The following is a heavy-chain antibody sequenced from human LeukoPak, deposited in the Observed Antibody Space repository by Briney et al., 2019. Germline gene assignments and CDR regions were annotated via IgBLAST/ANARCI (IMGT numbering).Heavy chain of an antibody. D-gene: IGHD3-9*01. Sequence: SVKVPCKASGGTFSSYAISWVRQAPGQGLEWMGGIIPIFGTANYAQKFQGRVTITTDESTSIAYMELSSLRSEDTAVYYCARAEAGYDILTGYPPYYYYYMDVWGKGTTVTVSS. J-gene: IGHJ6*03. CDR1: GGTFSSYA. CDR3: ARAEAGYDILTGYPPYYYYYMDV. CDR2: IIPIFGTA. V-gene: IGHV1-69*05.